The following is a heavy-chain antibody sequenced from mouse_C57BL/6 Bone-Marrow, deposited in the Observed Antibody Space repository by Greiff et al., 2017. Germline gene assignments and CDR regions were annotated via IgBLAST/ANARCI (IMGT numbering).Heavy chain of an antibody. CDR3: ASDYDVYYVAY. Sequence: VQLQQSGAELVKPGASVKISCKASGYAFSSYWMHWVKQRPGKGLEWIGQIYPGDGDTNYNGKFKGKATLTADKSSSTAYIPLSSLPSVDSAVYFGASDYDVYYVAYWGQGTLVTVSA. CDR1: GYAFSSYW. CDR2: IYPGDGDT. J-gene: IGHJ3*01. D-gene: IGHD2-3*01. V-gene: IGHV1-80*01.